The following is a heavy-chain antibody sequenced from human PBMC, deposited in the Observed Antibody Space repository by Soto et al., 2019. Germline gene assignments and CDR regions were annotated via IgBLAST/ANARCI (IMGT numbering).Heavy chain of an antibody. V-gene: IGHV3-74*01. CDR1: KFTITSYW. J-gene: IGHJ6*02. Sequence: EVQLVESGGGLVQPGGSVRLSCAASKFTITSYWMHWVRQAPGKGLVWVSRINSDGSSISYADAVKGRFTISRDNAKKTLDLQLNSLRVEDTAVYYCAREVSHGYVLRGMDVWGQGTTVTV. D-gene: IGHD5-18*01. CDR3: AREVSHGYVLRGMDV. CDR2: INSDGSSI.